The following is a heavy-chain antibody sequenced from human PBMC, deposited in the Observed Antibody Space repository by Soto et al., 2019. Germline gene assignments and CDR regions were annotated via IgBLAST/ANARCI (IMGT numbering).Heavy chain of an antibody. V-gene: IGHV1-2*04. D-gene: IGHD2-15*01. CDR2: INPNSGGT. CDR3: ATGGSVLATYGYYYYYGMDV. Sequence: ASVKVSCKASGYTFTGYYMHWVRQAPGQGLEWMGWINPNSGGTNYAQKFQGWVTMTRDTSISTAYMELSRLRSDDTAVYYCATGGSVLATYGYYYYYGMDVSGQGTTVSVSS. J-gene: IGHJ6*02. CDR1: GYTFTGYY.